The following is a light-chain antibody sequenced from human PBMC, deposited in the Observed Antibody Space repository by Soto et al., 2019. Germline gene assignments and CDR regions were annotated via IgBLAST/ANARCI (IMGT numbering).Light chain of an antibody. Sequence: QSALTQPPSASGSPGQSVTISCTGTSSDVGGYNYVSWYQQHPGKAPKLMIYEVSKRPSGVPDRFSGSKSGKTASLTVSGLLAEDEADYYCSSYAGSNNSVFGTGIKLSVL. CDR1: SSDVGGYNY. J-gene: IGLJ1*01. V-gene: IGLV2-8*01. CDR2: EVS. CDR3: SSYAGSNNSV.